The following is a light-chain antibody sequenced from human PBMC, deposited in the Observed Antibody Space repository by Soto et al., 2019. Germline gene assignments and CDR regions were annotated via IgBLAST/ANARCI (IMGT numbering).Light chain of an antibody. J-gene: IGKJ1*01. Sequence: DIQMTQSPSSLSASVGDRVTITCRASQSVSTYLNWYRQKPGKAPNLLIYGASSLQSGVPSRFSGSGSGTEFTLTITSLQPGDFATYYCQHSYNNPTTFGQGTKVDLK. CDR2: GAS. CDR3: QHSYNNPTT. CDR1: QSVSTY. V-gene: IGKV1-39*01.